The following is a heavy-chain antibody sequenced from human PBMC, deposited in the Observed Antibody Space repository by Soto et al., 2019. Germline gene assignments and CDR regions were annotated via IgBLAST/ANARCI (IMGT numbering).Heavy chain of an antibody. V-gene: IGHV3-33*01. CDR2: IRYDGSNK. J-gene: IGHJ6*02. CDR3: AREYYDFWNGYSVLYYYYGMDV. Sequence: GGSLRLSCAASGFTFSSYGMHWVRQATGKGLEWVAVIRYDGSNKYYADSVKGRFTISRDNSKNTLYLQMNSLRAEDTAVYYCAREYYDFWNGYSVLYYYYGMDVWGQGTTVTVSS. CDR1: GFTFSSYG. D-gene: IGHD3-3*01.